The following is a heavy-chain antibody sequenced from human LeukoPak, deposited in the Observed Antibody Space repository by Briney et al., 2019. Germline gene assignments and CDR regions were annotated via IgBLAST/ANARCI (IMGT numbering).Heavy chain of an antibody. CDR1: GGSISSGGYS. CDR2: IYHSGST. J-gene: IGHJ4*02. CDR3: ARRVRIYYDSSGYYDY. Sequence: PSQTLSLTCAVSGGSISSGGYSWSWIRQPPGKGLEWIGYIYHSGSTYYNPSLKSRVTISVDRSKNQFSLKLSSVTAADTAVYYCARRVRIYYDSSGYYDYWGQGTLVTVSS. D-gene: IGHD3-22*01. V-gene: IGHV4-30-2*01.